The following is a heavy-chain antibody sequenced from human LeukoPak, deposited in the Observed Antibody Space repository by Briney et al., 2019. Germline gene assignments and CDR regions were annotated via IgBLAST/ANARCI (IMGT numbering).Heavy chain of an antibody. CDR2: TYYRSKWYN. D-gene: IGHD5-12*01. J-gene: IGHJ6*02. CDR1: GDSVSSNSAA. CDR3: ARGWSGEWLRLLSDYYYGMDV. Sequence: SQTLSLTCAISGDSVSSNSAAWNWIRQSPSRGLEWLGRTYYRSKWYNDYAVSVKSRITINPDTSKNQFSLQLNSVTPEDTAVYYCARGWSGEWLRLLSDYYYGMDVWGQGTTVTVSS. V-gene: IGHV6-1*01.